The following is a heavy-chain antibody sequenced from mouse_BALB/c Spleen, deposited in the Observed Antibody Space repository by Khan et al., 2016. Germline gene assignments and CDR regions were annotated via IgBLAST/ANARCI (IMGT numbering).Heavy chain of an antibody. J-gene: IGHJ1*01. CDR1: GYTFTNYG. D-gene: IGHD1-1*01. V-gene: IGHV9-3-1*01. CDR2: INTYSGES. CDR3: ATYRYSYGSSRYFDV. Sequence: QIQLVQSGPELKRPGKTIKISCKAPGYTFTNYGINWVKQAPGKGLKWMGWINTYSGESTYADDFKGRFAFSLETSANTAYLQINNLKNEDTATYCCATYRYSYGSSRYFDVWGAGTTVTVSS.